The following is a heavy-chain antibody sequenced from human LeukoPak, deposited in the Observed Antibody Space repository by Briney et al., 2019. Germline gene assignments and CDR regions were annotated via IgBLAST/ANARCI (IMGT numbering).Heavy chain of an antibody. D-gene: IGHD6-25*01. Sequence: PSETLSLTCTVSGGSISSSSYYWGWIRQPPGKGLEWIGSIYYSGSTYYNPSLKSRVTISVDTSKNQFSLKLSSVTAADTAVYYCARVKPGRLLFDYWGQGTLVTVSS. CDR2: IYYSGST. CDR3: ARVKPGRLLFDY. CDR1: GGSISSSSYY. V-gene: IGHV4-39*07. J-gene: IGHJ4*02.